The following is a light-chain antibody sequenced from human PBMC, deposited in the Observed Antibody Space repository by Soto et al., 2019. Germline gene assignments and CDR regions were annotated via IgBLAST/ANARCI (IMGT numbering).Light chain of an antibody. CDR2: DAS. J-gene: IGKJ3*01. CDR3: QQRSNWPPFT. CDR1: QSVSSY. Sequence: EIVLPQSPATLSLSPGESATLSCRASQSVSSYLAWYQQQPGQAPRLLIYDASNRATGIPARFSGSGSGTDFTLTISSREPEDFAVYYCQQRSNWPPFTFGPGTKVYIK. V-gene: IGKV3-11*01.